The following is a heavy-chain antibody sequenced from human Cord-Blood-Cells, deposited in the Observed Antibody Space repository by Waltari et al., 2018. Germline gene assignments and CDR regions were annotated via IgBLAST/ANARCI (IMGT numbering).Heavy chain of an antibody. V-gene: IGHV3-33*01. CDR2: IWYDGSNK. D-gene: IGHD3-10*01. CDR1: GFTFSSHG. Sequence: QVQLVESGGGVVQPGRSLRLSCAASGFTFSSHGMLWGRQAPGKGLEWVAVIWYDGSNKYYADSVKGRFTISRDNSKNTLYLQMNSLRAEDTAVYYCAREAGERDAFDIWGQGTMVTVSS. J-gene: IGHJ3*02. CDR3: AREAGERDAFDI.